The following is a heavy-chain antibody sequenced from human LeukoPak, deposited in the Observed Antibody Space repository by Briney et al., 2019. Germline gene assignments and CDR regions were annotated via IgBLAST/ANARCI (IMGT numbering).Heavy chain of an antibody. V-gene: IGHV4-39*01. CDR2: IYYTGRT. Sequence: LDTLSLTCTVSGDSFSRNTYSWGWIRQPPEKGLEGFGSIYYTGRTFYNPSLKSRVTISGDTRKSQFSLKLSSVTAADAGVYYCARRGSMGGSFVGAFDIWAKGTMVSVSS. J-gene: IGHJ3*02. CDR1: GDSFSRNTYS. CDR3: ARRGSMGGSFVGAFDI. D-gene: IGHD1-26*01.